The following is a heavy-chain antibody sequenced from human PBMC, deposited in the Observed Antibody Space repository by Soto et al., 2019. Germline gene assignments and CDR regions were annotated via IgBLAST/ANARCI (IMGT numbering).Heavy chain of an antibody. CDR2: ISGSGGST. D-gene: IGHD3-22*01. J-gene: IGHJ3*02. CDR3: AKSTLTEEYYNDSSRAFDI. CDR1: GFTFSGYG. V-gene: IGHV3-23*01. Sequence: GGSLRLSCAASGFTFSGYGMAWVRQAPGKGPEWVSLISGSGGSTYYADSVKGRFTISRDNSRNTLYLQMSSLTAEDTAIYYCAKSTLTEEYYNDSSRAFDIWGQGTLVTVSS.